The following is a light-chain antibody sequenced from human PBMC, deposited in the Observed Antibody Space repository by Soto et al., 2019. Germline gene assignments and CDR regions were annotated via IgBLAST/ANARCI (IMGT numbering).Light chain of an antibody. J-gene: IGLJ2*01. CDR2: EGS. CDR3: CAYAGSSTYVV. Sequence: QSALTQPASVSGSPGQAITISCTGTSSDVGSYNLVSWYQQHPGKAPKLMIYEGSKRPSGVSNRFSGSKSGNTASVTISGLQAEDGADYYCCAYAGSSTYVVFGGGSKVTVL. CDR1: SSDVGSYNL. V-gene: IGLV2-23*01.